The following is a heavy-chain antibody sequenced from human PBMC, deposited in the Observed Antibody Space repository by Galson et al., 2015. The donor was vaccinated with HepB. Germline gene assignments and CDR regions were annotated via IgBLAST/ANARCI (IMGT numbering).Heavy chain of an antibody. CDR1: GFTFSSYG. CDR3: AKPLAAGIAEGPFGY. CDR2: IRYDGSNK. V-gene: IGHV3-30*02. J-gene: IGHJ4*02. Sequence: SLRLSCAASGFTFSSYGMHWVRQAPGKGLEWVAFIRYDGSNKYYADSVKGRFTISRDNSKNTLYLQMNSLRAEDTAVYYCAKPLAAGIAEGPFGYWGQGTLVTVSS. D-gene: IGHD1-14*01.